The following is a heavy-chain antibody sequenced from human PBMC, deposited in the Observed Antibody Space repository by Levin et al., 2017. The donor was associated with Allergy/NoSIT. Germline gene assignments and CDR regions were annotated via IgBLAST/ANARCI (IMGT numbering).Heavy chain of an antibody. Sequence: PVASVKVSCKASGGTFSSYPISWVRQAPGQGLEWMGRIIPILGIANYAQKFQGRVTITADKSTSTAYMELSSLRSEDTAVYYCAGGVKYYCSGGSCYTVPFDYWGQGTLVTVSS. V-gene: IGHV1-69*02. D-gene: IGHD2-15*01. CDR3: AGGVKYYCSGGSCYTVPFDY. CDR1: GGTFSSYP. J-gene: IGHJ4*02. CDR2: IIPILGIA.